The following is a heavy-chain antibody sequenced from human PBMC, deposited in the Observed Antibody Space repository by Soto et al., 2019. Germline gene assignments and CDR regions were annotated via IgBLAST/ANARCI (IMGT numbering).Heavy chain of an antibody. CDR2: IFNSGTT. D-gene: IGHD1-26*01. CDR3: ALALGPTSGLDY. CDR1: GASTVSHYH. Sequence: QVQLQESGPGLVNPSQTLSLTCSVSGASTVSHYHWTWIRQPPGKGLEWMGYIFNSGTTFYNPSLTSLLSISRDTSGNHFSLELRSVTAADTAVYYCALALGPTSGLDYWGQGTLVTVSS. V-gene: IGHV4-31*01. J-gene: IGHJ4*02.